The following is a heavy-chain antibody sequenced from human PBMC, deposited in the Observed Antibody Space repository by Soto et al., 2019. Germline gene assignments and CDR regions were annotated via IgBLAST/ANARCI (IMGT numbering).Heavy chain of an antibody. D-gene: IGHD2-15*01. CDR1: GYTFTRYT. CDR2: INPDNGNT. V-gene: IGHV1-3*01. J-gene: IGHJ5*02. CDR3: ARGIATGQLDP. Sequence: ASVKVSCKASGYTFTRYTMNWVRQAPGQRLEWMGWINPDNGNTKSSQKFQDRVIITRDTSASTAYMDLSSLRSEDTAMYYCARGIATGQLDPWGQGTLVTVSS.